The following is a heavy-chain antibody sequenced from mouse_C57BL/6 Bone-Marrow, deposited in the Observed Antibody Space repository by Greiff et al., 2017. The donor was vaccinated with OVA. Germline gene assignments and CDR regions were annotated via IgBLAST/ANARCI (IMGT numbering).Heavy chain of an antibody. V-gene: IGHV14-4*01. D-gene: IGHD2-5*01. Sequence: VQLKESGAELVRPGASVKLSCTASGFNIKDDYMHWVKQRPEQGLEWIGWIDPENGDTEYASKFQGKATITADTSSNTAYLQLSSLTSEETAVYYCTYSNFDYWGQGTTLTVSS. J-gene: IGHJ2*01. CDR3: TYSNFDY. CDR1: GFNIKDDY. CDR2: IDPENGDT.